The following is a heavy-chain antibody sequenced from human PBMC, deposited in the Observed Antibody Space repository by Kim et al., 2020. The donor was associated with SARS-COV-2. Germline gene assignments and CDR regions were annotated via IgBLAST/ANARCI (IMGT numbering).Heavy chain of an antibody. J-gene: IGHJ6*02. Sequence: RFTISRDNSKNTLYLQMNSLRAEDTAVYYCARDGHYDILTGYYYYYGMDVWGQGTTVTVSS. D-gene: IGHD3-9*01. V-gene: IGHV3-53*01. CDR3: ARDGHYDILTGYYYYYGMDV.